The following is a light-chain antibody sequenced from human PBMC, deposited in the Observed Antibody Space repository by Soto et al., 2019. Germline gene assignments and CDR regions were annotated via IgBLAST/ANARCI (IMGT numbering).Light chain of an antibody. V-gene: IGKV2-28*01. Sequence: DIVMTQSPLSLPVTPGEPASISCRSSQSLLHSNGYNYLDWYLQKPGQSPQLLIYLGSNRASGVADRFSGSGSGTDFTLKISRVEAEDVGVYYCVQALQTPPWTFGQGTKVEIK. J-gene: IGKJ1*01. CDR2: LGS. CDR1: QSLLHSNGYNY. CDR3: VQALQTPPWT.